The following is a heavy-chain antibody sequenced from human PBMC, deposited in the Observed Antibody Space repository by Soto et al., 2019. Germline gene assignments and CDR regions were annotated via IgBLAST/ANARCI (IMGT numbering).Heavy chain of an antibody. CDR3: ARVRANDYEIDY. CDR2: IKRDGSEK. CDR1: GFMFGSSW. Sequence: EVQLVESGGGLVQPGGSLRLSCAASGFMFGSSWMTWVRHAPGKGLEWVANIKRDGSEKFYVDSVKGRFTISRDNADNSLFLHLNSLRAEDTAIYYCARVRANDYEIDYWGQGALVTVS. V-gene: IGHV3-7*03. D-gene: IGHD4-17*01. J-gene: IGHJ4*02.